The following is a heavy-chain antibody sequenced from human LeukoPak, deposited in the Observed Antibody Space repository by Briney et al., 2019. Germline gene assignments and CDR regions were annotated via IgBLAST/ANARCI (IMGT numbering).Heavy chain of an antibody. CDR2: SSGSGGGP. V-gene: IGHV3-23*01. Sequence: TGESLRLSCAASGFNFSSYAMGWVRQAPGKVLEWVSASSGSGGGPYYEDSVKGRVNISRDNAKNSLYLQMNSLRAEDTAVYYCASTIRDSSRWYGEYYDYMDVWGKGTTVTVSS. CDR3: ASTIRDSSRWYGEYYDYMDV. CDR1: GFNFSSYA. D-gene: IGHD6-13*01. J-gene: IGHJ6*03.